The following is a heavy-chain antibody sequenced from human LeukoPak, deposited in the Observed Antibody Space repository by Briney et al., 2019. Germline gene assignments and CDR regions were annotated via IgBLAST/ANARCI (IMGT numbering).Heavy chain of an antibody. J-gene: IGHJ3*02. Sequence: GGSLRLSCAASGFTFSNYAMHWVRQAPGKGLEWVAFIRFDGSNEYYADSVKGRFTISRDNAKNSLYLQMNSLRAEDTAVYYCARDGVLLWFGELRAGAFDIWGQGTMVTVSS. D-gene: IGHD3-10*01. V-gene: IGHV3-30*02. CDR2: IRFDGSNE. CDR1: GFTFSNYA. CDR3: ARDGVLLWFGELRAGAFDI.